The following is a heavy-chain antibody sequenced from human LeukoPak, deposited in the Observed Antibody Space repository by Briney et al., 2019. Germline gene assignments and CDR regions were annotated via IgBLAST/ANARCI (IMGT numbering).Heavy chain of an antibody. D-gene: IGHD4-23*01. CDR3: AKSLDYGGNRARLDF. Sequence: GGSLRLSCAASGFTFSTYGMNWVRQAPGKGLEWVSAVSGSGSTTYYARSVKGRFTVSRDNSKNTLYLQMNSLRVGDTAVYYCAKSLDYGGNRARLDFWGQGTLVTVSS. CDR1: GFTFSTYG. J-gene: IGHJ4*02. CDR2: VSGSGSTT. V-gene: IGHV3-23*01.